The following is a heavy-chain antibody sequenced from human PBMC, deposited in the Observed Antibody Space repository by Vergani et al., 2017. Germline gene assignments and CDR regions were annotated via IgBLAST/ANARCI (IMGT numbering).Heavy chain of an antibody. J-gene: IGHJ4*02. CDR2: IGLNSGDI. CDR1: GFTFDDYA. Sequence: EVQLVESGGGLVQPGRALRLSCAASGFTFDDYAMHWVRQAPGKGLEWGSGIGLNSGDIAYADSVKGRFTLSRDNAKNSLYLQMNGRSAEGTALYYCAKVTRRGIIAAAGTLYFDYWGQGTLVTVSS. CDR3: AKVTRRGIIAAAGTLYFDY. D-gene: IGHD6-13*01. V-gene: IGHV3-9*01.